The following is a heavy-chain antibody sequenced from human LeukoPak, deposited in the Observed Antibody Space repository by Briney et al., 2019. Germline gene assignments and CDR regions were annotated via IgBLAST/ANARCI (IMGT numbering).Heavy chain of an antibody. CDR3: ARGVEPLAANTLAY. J-gene: IGHJ4*02. D-gene: IGHD1-14*01. Sequence: PGGSLRLSCAASGFTVITNDMTWVRRAPGKGLEWVSVLYSDGNTKYADSVQGRFTISRDNSKNTLYLEMNSLSPDDTAVYYCARGVEPLAANTLAYRGQGTLVTVSS. V-gene: IGHV3-53*01. CDR2: LYSDGNT. CDR1: GFTVITND.